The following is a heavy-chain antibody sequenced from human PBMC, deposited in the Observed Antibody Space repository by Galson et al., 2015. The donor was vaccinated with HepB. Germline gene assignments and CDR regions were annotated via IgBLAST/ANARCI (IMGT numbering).Heavy chain of an antibody. Sequence: SETLSLTCTVSGGSISSYYWSWIRQPPGKGLEWIGYIYYSGSTNFNPSLKSRVTISVDTSKNQFSLKLSSVTAADTAVYYCAATLGFGGGSYDPPGRWGQGTLVTVSS. CDR3: AATLGFGGGSYDPPGR. V-gene: IGHV4-59*08. J-gene: IGHJ4*02. CDR1: GGSISSYY. D-gene: IGHD1-26*01. CDR2: IYYSGST.